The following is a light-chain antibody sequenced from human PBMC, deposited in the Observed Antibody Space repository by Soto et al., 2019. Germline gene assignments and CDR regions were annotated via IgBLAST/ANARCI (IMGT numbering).Light chain of an antibody. V-gene: IGKV2-30*01. J-gene: IGKJ1*01. Sequence: DVVMIQSPLSLPVTLGQPASISCRSSQSLLTTDGNTYLNWFQQRPGQSPRRLIYKVSNRASGVPDRFSDSGSGTDFTLKISRVEAEDVGVYYCMQGTHWPWTFGQGTKVEIK. CDR3: MQGTHWPWT. CDR1: QSLLTTDGNTY. CDR2: KVS.